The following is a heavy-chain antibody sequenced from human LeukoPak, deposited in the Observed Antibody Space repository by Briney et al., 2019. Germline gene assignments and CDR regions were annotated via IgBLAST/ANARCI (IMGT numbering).Heavy chain of an antibody. CDR1: GYTFTSYA. D-gene: IGHD1-26*01. J-gene: IGHJ4*02. V-gene: IGHV1-69*05. CDR2: IIPIFGTA. CDR3: ASGYSGSYYGQDY. Sequence: SVKVSCKASGYTFTSYAISWVRQAPGQGLEWMGGIIPIFGTANYAQKFQGRVTITTDESTSTAYMELSSLRSEDTAVYYCASGYSGSYYGQDYWGQGTLVTVSS.